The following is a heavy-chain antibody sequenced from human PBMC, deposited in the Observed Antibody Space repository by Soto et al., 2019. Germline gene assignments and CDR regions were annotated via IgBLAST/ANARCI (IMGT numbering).Heavy chain of an antibody. V-gene: IGHV5-51*01. J-gene: IGHJ6*02. CDR1: GYSFTSYW. CDR3: ARQGIAAAGTDAVYYYYGMDV. CDR2: IYPGDSDT. D-gene: IGHD6-13*01. Sequence: PGEFLKISCKGSGYSFTSYWIGWVRQMPGKGLEWMGIIYPGDSDTRYSPSFQGQVTISADKSISTAYLQWSSLKASDTAMYYCARQGIAAAGTDAVYYYYGMDVWGQGTTVTVSS.